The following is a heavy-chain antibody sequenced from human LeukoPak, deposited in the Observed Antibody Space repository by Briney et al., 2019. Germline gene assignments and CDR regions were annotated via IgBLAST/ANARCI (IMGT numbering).Heavy chain of an antibody. J-gene: IGHJ4*02. CDR1: GGSIISGAYY. V-gene: IGHV4-31*03. D-gene: IGHD4-23*01. CDR3: AGDSGNSAFDY. Sequence: SETLSLTCTVSGGSIISGAYYWSWIRQHPGKGLEWIAYVHYSESTYYNPSLKSRFTISLDTSQNQFSLKLRSVTAADTAAYYCAGDSGNSAFDYWGQGTLVTASS. CDR2: VHYSEST.